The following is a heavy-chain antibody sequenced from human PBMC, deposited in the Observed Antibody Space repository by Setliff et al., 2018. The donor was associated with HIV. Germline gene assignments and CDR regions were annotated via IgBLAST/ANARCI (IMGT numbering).Heavy chain of an antibody. Sequence: GESLKISCAASGFTFRNYAMSWVRQAPGKGLEWVSGIDDTGRKTDYADSVKGRFTISRDNSKNTLYLQMHSLRVDDTASYYCAKLPTIYGVADSFDMWGRGTKVTVSS. CDR3: AKLPTIYGVADSFDM. D-gene: IGHD3-3*01. CDR1: GFTFRNYA. V-gene: IGHV3-23*05. CDR2: IDDTGRKT. J-gene: IGHJ3*02.